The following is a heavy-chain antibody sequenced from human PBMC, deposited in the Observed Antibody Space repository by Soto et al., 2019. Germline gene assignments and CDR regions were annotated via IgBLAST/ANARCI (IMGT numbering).Heavy chain of an antibody. CDR3: VRQPNRPMAGAD. V-gene: IGHV4-39*01. J-gene: IGHJ4*02. D-gene: IGHD6-19*01. Sequence: SETLSLTCTVSGASISSPSYYWGWIRLSPGKGLEWLGSIYYSGTTHYNPSLKSRVSLSVDTSKMKFSLNLASVTAADTAVYYCVRQPNRPMAGADWGQGAQVTVSS. CDR2: IYYSGTT. CDR1: GASISSPSYY.